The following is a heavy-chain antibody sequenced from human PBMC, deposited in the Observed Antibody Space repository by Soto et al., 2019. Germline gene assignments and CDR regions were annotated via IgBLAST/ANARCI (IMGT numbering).Heavy chain of an antibody. D-gene: IGHD3-3*01. CDR2: IWYDGSNK. CDR1: GFTFSSYG. Sequence: GGSLRLSCAASGFTFSSYGMHWVRQAPGKGLEWVAVIWYDGSNKYYADSVKGRFTISRDNSKNTLYLQMNSLRAEDTAVYYCARGYGAFLEWNGYYFDYWGQGTLVTVSS. V-gene: IGHV3-33*01. J-gene: IGHJ4*02. CDR3: ARGYGAFLEWNGYYFDY.